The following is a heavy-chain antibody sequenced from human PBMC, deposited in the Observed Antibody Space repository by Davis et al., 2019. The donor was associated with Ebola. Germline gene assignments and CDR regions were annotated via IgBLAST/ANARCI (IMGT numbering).Heavy chain of an antibody. CDR2: LNAGNGNT. D-gene: IGHD6-13*01. CDR3: ARDSSSWYWFDY. CDR1: GYTFTSYA. Sequence: ASVKVSCKASGYTFTSYAMHWVRQAPGQRLEWMGWLNAGNGNTKYSQKFQGRVTITRDTSASTAYMELSSLRSEDTAVYYCARDSSSWYWFDYWGQGTLVTVSS. V-gene: IGHV1-3*01. J-gene: IGHJ4*02.